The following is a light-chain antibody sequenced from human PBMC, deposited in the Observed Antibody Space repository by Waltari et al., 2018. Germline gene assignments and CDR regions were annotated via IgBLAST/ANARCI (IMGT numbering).Light chain of an antibody. V-gene: IGKV3-11*01. J-gene: IGKJ1*01. CDR2: DAS. CDR1: QSVSSY. Sequence: DIVFTQSPATLSLSPGESATLPCRASQSVSSYLAWYQQKPGQAPRLLIYDASNRATGIPARFSGSGSGTDFTLTINGLQPEDAAVYFCHQYYLTPWTFGQGTKLEIK. CDR3: HQYYLTPWT.